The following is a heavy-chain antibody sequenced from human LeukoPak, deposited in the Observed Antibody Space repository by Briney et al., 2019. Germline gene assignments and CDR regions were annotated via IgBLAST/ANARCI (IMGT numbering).Heavy chain of an antibody. Sequence: PSEILSLTCTVSGGSISSYYWSWIRQPPGKGLEWIGYIYYSGSTNYNPSLKSRVTISVDTSKNQFSLKLSSVTAADTAVYYCASSLRFLEWYAFDIWGQGTMVTVSS. CDR3: ASSLRFLEWYAFDI. V-gene: IGHV4-59*01. CDR1: GGSISSYY. D-gene: IGHD3-3*01. CDR2: IYYSGST. J-gene: IGHJ3*02.